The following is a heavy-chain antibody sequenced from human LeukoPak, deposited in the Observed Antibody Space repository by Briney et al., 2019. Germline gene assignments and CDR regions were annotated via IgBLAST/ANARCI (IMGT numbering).Heavy chain of an antibody. D-gene: IGHD3-22*01. CDR2: ISAYNGNT. V-gene: IGHV1-18*01. CDR3: ARAPSGYYQENRWSAEYFQH. J-gene: IGHJ1*01. Sequence: GASVKVSCKASGYTFTSYGISWVRQAPGQGLEWMGWISAYNGNTNYAQKLQGRVTMTTDISTSTAYMELRSLRSDDTAVYYCARAPSGYYQENRWSAEYFQHWGQGTLVTVSS. CDR1: GYTFTSYG.